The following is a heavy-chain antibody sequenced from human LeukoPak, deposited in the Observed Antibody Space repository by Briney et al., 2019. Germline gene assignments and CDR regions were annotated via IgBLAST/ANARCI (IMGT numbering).Heavy chain of an antibody. Sequence: SETLSLTCTVSGGSISSYYWSWIRQPPGKGLEWVGYIYYSGSTNYNPSLKSRVTISVDTSKNQFSLKLSSVTAADTAVYYCARDNYDSSGYYFDYWGQGTLVTVSS. CDR1: GGSISSYY. V-gene: IGHV4-59*01. CDR2: IYYSGST. J-gene: IGHJ4*02. D-gene: IGHD3-22*01. CDR3: ARDNYDSSGYYFDY.